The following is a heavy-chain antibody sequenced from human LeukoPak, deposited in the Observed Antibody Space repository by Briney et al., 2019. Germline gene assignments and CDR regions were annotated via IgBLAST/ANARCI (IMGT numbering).Heavy chain of an antibody. CDR1: GVSLSTSGVG. D-gene: IGHD6-19*01. V-gene: IGHV2-5*02. J-gene: IGHJ5*02. CDR2: IYWDDDK. CDR3: AHSEEEQWLESWFDP. Sequence: SGPTLVKPTQTLTLTCTFSGVSLSTSGVGVGWIRQPPGKALEWLALIYWDDDKRYSPSLKSRLTITKDTSKNQVVLTMTNMDPVDTATYYCAHSEEEQWLESWFDPWGQGTLVTVSS.